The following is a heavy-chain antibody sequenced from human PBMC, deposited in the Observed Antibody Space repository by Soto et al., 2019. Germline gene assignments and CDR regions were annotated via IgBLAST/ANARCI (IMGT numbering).Heavy chain of an antibody. D-gene: IGHD3-22*01. CDR3: ARAKYYDSSGYTAEYFQH. CDR2: IIPIFGTA. CDR1: GGTFSSYA. Sequence: SVKVSCKASGGTFSSYAISWVRQAPGQGLEWMGGIIPIFGTANYAQKFQGRVTITADESTSTAYMELSSLRSEDTAVYYCARAKYYDSSGYTAEYFQHWGQGTLVTVSS. V-gene: IGHV1-69*13. J-gene: IGHJ1*01.